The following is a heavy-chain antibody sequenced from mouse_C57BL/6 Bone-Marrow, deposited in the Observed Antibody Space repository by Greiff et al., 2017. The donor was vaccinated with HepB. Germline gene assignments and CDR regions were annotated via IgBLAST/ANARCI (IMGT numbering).Heavy chain of an antibody. D-gene: IGHD2-3*01. V-gene: IGHV5-6*01. J-gene: IGHJ2*01. CDR2: ISSGGSYT. Sequence: EVNVVESGGDLVKPGGSLKLSCAASGFTFSSYGMSWVRQTPDKRLEWVATISSGGSYTYYPDSVKGRFTISRDNAKNTLYLQMSSLKSEDTAMYYCARLGGYYHCWGQGTTLTVAS. CDR1: GFTFSSYG. CDR3: ARLGGYYHC.